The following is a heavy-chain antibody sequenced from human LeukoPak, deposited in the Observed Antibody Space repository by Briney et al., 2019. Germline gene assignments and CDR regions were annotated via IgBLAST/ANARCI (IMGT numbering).Heavy chain of an antibody. CDR3: ARVPRWELPDY. CDR2: ISSSSSTI. D-gene: IGHD2-15*01. J-gene: IGHJ4*02. V-gene: IGHV3-48*04. Sequence: RPGGSLRLSCAASGFTFSSYSMNWVRQAPGKGLEWVSYISSSSSTIYYADSVKGRFTISRDNAKNSLYLQMNSLRAEDTAVYYCARVPRWELPDYWGQGTLVTVSS. CDR1: GFTFSSYS.